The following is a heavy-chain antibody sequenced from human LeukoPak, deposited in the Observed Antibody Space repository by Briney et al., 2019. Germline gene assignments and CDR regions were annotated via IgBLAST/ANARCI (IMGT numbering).Heavy chain of an antibody. CDR3: AKCSGGNCYQSDDH. J-gene: IGHJ5*02. CDR2: ISGSGGST. CDR1: GFTFSTYA. Sequence: PGGSLRLSCAASGFTFSTYAMNWVRQAPGKGLEWVSVISGSGGSTYYADSVKGRFAISRDNAKDSLYLQMNSLRAEDTAVYYCAKCSGGNCYQSDDHWGQGTLVTVSP. V-gene: IGHV3-23*01. D-gene: IGHD2-15*01.